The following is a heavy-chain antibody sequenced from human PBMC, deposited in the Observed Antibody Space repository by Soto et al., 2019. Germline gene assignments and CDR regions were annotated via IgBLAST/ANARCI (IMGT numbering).Heavy chain of an antibody. Sequence: SETLSLTCTVSGGSISSGDYYWSWIRQHPGKGLEWIGYIYYSGSTYYNPSLRSRVTISVDTSKNQFSLKLSSVTAADTAVYYCSSRGPSFSGSGGHSGFIDFWGQGTMVTVSS. CDR3: SSRGPSFSGSGGHSGFIDF. V-gene: IGHV4-31*03. CDR1: GGSISSGDYY. J-gene: IGHJ4*02. D-gene: IGHD3-10*01. CDR2: IYYSGST.